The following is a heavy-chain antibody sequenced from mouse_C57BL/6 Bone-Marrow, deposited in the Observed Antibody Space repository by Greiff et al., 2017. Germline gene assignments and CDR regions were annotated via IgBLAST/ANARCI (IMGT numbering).Heavy chain of an antibody. CDR1: GYTFTDYY. D-gene: IGHD1-1*01. CDR2: INPYNGGT. Sequence: VQLKQSGPVLVKPGASVKMSCKASGYTFTDYYMNWVKQSHGKSLEWIGVINPYNGGTSYNQKFKGKATLTVDKSSSTTYMQLNSLTSEDAAIYYCARRIPYYYDRSDWYFDVWGTGTTVTVSS. J-gene: IGHJ1*03. V-gene: IGHV1-19*01. CDR3: ARRIPYYYDRSDWYFDV.